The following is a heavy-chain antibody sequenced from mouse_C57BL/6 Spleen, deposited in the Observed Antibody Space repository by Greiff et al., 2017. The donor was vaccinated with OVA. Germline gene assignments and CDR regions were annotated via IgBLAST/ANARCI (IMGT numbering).Heavy chain of an antibody. J-gene: IGHJ4*01. CDR1: GYAFTNYL. D-gene: IGHD1-1*01. V-gene: IGHV1-54*01. CDR2: INPGSGGT. Sequence: QVQLQQSGAELVRPGTSVKVSCKASGYAFTNYLIEWVKQRPGQGLEWIGVINPGSGGTNYNEKFKGKATLTADKSSSTAYMQLSSLTSEDSAVYFCARGEDYYGSSGMDYWGQGTSVTVSS. CDR3: ARGEDYYGSSGMDY.